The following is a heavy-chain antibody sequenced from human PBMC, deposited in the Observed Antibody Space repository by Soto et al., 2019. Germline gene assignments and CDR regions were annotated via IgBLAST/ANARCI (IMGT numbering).Heavy chain of an antibody. D-gene: IGHD3-22*01. J-gene: IGHJ4*02. CDR2: ISGSGGST. V-gene: IGHV3-23*01. CDR3: AKWRSYYYDSSGYYYDY. Sequence: QAGGSLRLSCAASGFTFSSYAMSWVRQAPGKGLEWVSAISGSGGSTYYADSVKGRFTISRDNSKNTLYLQMNSLRAEDTAVYYCAKWRSYYYDSSGYYYDYWGQGTLVTVSS. CDR1: GFTFSSYA.